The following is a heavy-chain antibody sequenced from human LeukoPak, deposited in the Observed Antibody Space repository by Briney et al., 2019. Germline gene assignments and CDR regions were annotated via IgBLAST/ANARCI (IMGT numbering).Heavy chain of an antibody. Sequence: PSETLSLTCAVYGGSFSGYYWSWIRQPPGKGLEWIGEINHSGSTNYNPSLKSRVTISVDTSKNQFSLKLSSATAADTAVYYCARIRMTTVTFDYWGQGTLVTVSS. V-gene: IGHV4-34*01. CDR1: GGSFSGYY. J-gene: IGHJ4*02. D-gene: IGHD4-11*01. CDR2: INHSGST. CDR3: ARIRMTTVTFDY.